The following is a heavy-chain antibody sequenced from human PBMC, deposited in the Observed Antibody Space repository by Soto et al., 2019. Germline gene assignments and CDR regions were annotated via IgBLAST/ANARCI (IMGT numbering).Heavy chain of an antibody. V-gene: IGHV3-7*01. CDR2: IKQDGSEK. CDR1: GFTFSSYW. Sequence: EVQLVESGGGLVQPGGSLRLSCAASGFTFSSYWMSWVRQAPGKGLEWVANIKQDGSEKYYVDSVKGRFTISRDNAKNSRYLQMNSLRAEDTAVYYCAREGGGIAARPDYYYYYMDVWGKGTTVTVSS. D-gene: IGHD6-6*01. CDR3: AREGGGIAARPDYYYYYMDV. J-gene: IGHJ6*03.